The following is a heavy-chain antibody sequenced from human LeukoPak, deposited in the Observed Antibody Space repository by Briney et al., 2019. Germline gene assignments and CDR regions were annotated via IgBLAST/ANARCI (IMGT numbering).Heavy chain of an antibody. D-gene: IGHD6-19*01. V-gene: IGHV1-69*06. J-gene: IGHJ4*02. CDR1: GGTFSSYA. Sequence: GASVKVSCKASGGTFSSYAISWVRQAPGQGLEWMGGIIPIFGTANYAQKFQGRVTITADKSTSTAYMELSSLRSEDTAVYYCGRDLYSSGWYRIFDYWGQGTLVTVSS. CDR3: GRDLYSSGWYRIFDY. CDR2: IIPIFGTA.